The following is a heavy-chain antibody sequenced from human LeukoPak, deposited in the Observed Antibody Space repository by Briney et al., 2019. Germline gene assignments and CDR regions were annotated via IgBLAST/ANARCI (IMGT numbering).Heavy chain of an antibody. J-gene: IGHJ4*02. CDR3: ARVPCGGGCYWVDY. CDR1: GFTFRSYG. D-gene: IGHD2-21*02. Sequence: GRSLRLSCAASGFTFRSYGMHWVRQAPGKGLEWVAVIWYDGSNKYYADSVKGRFTISRDNSKNTLYLQMNSLRAEDTAVYYCARVPCGGGCYWVDYWGQGTLVTVSS. CDR2: IWYDGSNK. V-gene: IGHV3-33*01.